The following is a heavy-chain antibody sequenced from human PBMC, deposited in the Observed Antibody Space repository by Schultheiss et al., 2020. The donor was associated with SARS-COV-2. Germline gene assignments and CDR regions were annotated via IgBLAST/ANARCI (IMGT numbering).Heavy chain of an antibody. Sequence: SETLSLTCAVYGGSFSGYYWSWIRQPPGKGLEWIGRIYTSGSTNYNPSLKSRVTMSGDMSKNQFFLRLSSVTAADTAMYFCAKATRLRYCATSSCVGYYYGMDVWGQGTTVTVSS. V-gene: IGHV4-59*10. D-gene: IGHD2-2*01. CDR3: AKATRLRYCATSSCVGYYYGMDV. CDR1: GGSFSGYY. J-gene: IGHJ6*02. CDR2: IYTSGST.